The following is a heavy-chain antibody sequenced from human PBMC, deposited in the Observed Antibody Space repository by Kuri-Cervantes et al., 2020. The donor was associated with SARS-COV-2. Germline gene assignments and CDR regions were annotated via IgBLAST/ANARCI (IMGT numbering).Heavy chain of an antibody. J-gene: IGHJ4*02. CDR2: INPSGGST. V-gene: IGHV1-46*01. CDR3: ASDGVSGSLSLDF. D-gene: IGHD6-19*01. Sequence: ASVKVSCKASGGTFSSAIISWVRQAPGQGLEWMGIINPSGGSTSYAQKFQGRVTMTRDTSTATAYLELSGLKSEDTALYYCASDGVSGSLSLDFWGQGTLVTVSS. CDR1: GGTFSSAI.